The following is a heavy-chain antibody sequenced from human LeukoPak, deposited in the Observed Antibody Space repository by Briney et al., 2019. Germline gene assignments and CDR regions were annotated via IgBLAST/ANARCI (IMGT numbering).Heavy chain of an antibody. CDR1: GYTFTDYY. V-gene: IGHV1-2*02. CDR3: AREEVIAAAGPTLDY. J-gene: IGHJ4*02. CDR2: INPNSGGT. D-gene: IGHD6-13*01. Sequence: ASVKVSCRASGYTFTDYYMHWVRQAPGQGLEWMGWINPNSGGTNYAQKFQGRVTMTRDTSISTAYMELSRLRSDDTAVFYCAREEVIAAAGPTLDYWGQGALVTVSS.